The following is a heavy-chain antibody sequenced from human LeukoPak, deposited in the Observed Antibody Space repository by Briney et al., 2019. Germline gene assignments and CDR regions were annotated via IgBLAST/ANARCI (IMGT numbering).Heavy chain of an antibody. CDR1: EDSVSSNSAA. CDR2: TYYRSKWYN. J-gene: IGHJ3*02. V-gene: IGHV6-1*01. Sequence: SQTLSLTCAISEDSVSSNSAAWTWIRQSPSRGLEWLGRTYYRSKWYNDYAESVKSRITINPDTSKNQFSLQLNSVTPEDTALYYCARTPGRGAFDIWGQGTMVTVSS. CDR3: ARTPGRGAFDI. D-gene: IGHD1-26*01.